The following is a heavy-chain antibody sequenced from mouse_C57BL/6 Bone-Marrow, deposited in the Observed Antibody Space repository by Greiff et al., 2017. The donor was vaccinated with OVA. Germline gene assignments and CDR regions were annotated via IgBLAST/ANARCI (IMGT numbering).Heavy chain of an antibody. V-gene: IGHV3-6*01. CDR3: ARDPPGFAY. CDR2: ISYDGSN. Sequence: ESGPGLVKPSQSLSLTCSVTGYSITSGYYWNWIRQFPGNKLEWMGYISYDGSNNYNPSLKNRISITRDTSKNQFFLKLNSVTTEDTATYYCARDPPGFAYWGQGTLVTVSA. CDR1: GYSITSGYY. J-gene: IGHJ3*01.